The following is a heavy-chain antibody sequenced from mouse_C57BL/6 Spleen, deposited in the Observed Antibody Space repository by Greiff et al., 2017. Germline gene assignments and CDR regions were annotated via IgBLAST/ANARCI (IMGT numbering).Heavy chain of an antibody. J-gene: IGHJ2*01. Sequence: QVQLQQSGAELARPGASVKMSCKASGYTFTSYTMHWVKQRPGQGLEWIGYINPSSGYTKYNQKFKDKATLTADKSSSTAYMQLSSLTSEDSAFYYGARGEGWLPLDYWGQGTTLTVSS. CDR2: INPSSGYT. CDR3: ARGEGWLPLDY. D-gene: IGHD2-3*01. V-gene: IGHV1-4*01. CDR1: GYTFTSYT.